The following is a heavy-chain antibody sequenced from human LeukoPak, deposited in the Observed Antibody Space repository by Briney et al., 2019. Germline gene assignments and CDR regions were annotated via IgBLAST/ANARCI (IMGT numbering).Heavy chain of an antibody. V-gene: IGHV1-69*13. CDR3: ARDVNYYDSSGYYGWRGFDY. D-gene: IGHD3-22*01. CDR2: IIPIFGTA. CDR1: GGTFSSYA. J-gene: IGHJ4*02. Sequence: ASVKVSCKASGGTFSSYAISWVRQAPGQGLEWMGGIIPIFGTANYAQKFQGRVTITADESTSTAYMELSSLRSEDTAVYYCARDVNYYDSSGYYGWRGFDYWGQGTLVTVSP.